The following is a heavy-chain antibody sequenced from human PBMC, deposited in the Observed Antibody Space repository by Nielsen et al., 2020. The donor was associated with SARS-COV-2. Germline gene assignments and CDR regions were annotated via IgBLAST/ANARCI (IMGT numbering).Heavy chain of an antibody. CDR1: GGSIRSYY. D-gene: IGHD1-26*01. V-gene: IGHV4-59*08. J-gene: IGHJ3*02. CDR2: IYYTGST. CDR3: ATAVGATSSHDAFDI. Sequence: SETLSLTCTVSGGSIRSYYWTWIRRPPGKGLEWIGYIYYTGSTNYNPSLKSRVTMSVDTSKNQFSLKLRSVTAADTAVYFCATAVGATSSHDAFDIWGQGTMVTVSS.